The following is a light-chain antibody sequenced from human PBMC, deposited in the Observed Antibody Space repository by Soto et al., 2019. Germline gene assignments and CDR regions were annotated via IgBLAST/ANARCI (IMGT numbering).Light chain of an antibody. CDR1: QSNSSY. V-gene: IGKV1-39*01. CDR3: QQSYSTLALT. CDR2: AAS. J-gene: IGKJ4*01. Sequence: DIQMTQSPSSLSASVGDRVTITCRASQSNSSYLNWYQQKPGKAPKLLIYAASSLQSGVPSRFSGSGSGTDFTLTISSLQPEDFATYYCQQSYSTLALTFGGGTKVEIK.